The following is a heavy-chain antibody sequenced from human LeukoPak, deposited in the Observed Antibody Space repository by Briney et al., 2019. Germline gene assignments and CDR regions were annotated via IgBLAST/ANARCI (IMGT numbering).Heavy chain of an antibody. CDR1: GFKFSTYG. Sequence: GGSLRLSCAASGFKFSTYGMHWVRQAPGKGLEWVAVIWSDGNNKYYGDSVKGRFTISRDNSKNTLYLQMNSLRAEDTAVYYCARPGTTAYWYFDLWGRGTLVTVSS. V-gene: IGHV3-33*01. CDR2: IWSDGNNK. J-gene: IGHJ2*01. D-gene: IGHD4-17*01. CDR3: ARPGTTAYWYFDL.